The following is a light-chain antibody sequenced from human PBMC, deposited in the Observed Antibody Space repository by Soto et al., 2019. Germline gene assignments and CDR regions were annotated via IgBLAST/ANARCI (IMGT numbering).Light chain of an antibody. CDR1: QSVGSN. Sequence: EIVMTQSPATLSVSPGERATLSCRASQSVGSNLAWYQQKPGQAPRLLIYIASARATGIPARFSGSGSGTDFTLTISSLQSEDFAVYYCQLYNDWPPWTFGQGTKVEI. J-gene: IGKJ1*01. CDR3: QLYNDWPPWT. V-gene: IGKV3-15*01. CDR2: IAS.